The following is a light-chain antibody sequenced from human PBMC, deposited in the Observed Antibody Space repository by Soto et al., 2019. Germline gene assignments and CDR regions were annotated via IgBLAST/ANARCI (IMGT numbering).Light chain of an antibody. CDR2: GAS. J-gene: IGKJ1*01. Sequence: EMVLTQSPGTLSLSPGDTATLSCRASQSVSSNYLAWYQQKPGQAPRLLIYGASSRATGIPDRFSGSGSGTDFTLTIRRLEPEDFAMYHYQQYGSPPPTFGQGTKVEIK. CDR1: QSVSSNY. CDR3: QQYGSPPPT. V-gene: IGKV3-20*01.